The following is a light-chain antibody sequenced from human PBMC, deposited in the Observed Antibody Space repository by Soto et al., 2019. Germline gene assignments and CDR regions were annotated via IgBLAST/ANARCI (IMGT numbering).Light chain of an antibody. CDR3: SSFTSINTWV. V-gene: IGLV2-14*01. J-gene: IGLJ3*02. CDR2: EVS. Sequence: QSVLTQPASVSGSPGQSITISCTGTSSDVGGYNYVSWYQQHPGKAPKLMIHEVSNRPSGVSNRFSGSKSGNTASLTISGLQAEDEADYYCSSFTSINTWVFGGGTKLTVL. CDR1: SSDVGGYNY.